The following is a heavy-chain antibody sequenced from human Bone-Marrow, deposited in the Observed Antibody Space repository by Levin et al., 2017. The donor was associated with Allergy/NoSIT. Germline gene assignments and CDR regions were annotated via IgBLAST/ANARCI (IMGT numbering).Heavy chain of an antibody. D-gene: IGHD6-13*01. J-gene: IGHJ4*02. Sequence: TSETLSLTCTVSGDSISEYYWSWIRQPPGKGLEWIGYIYHSGNTNANPSLKSRVTISMDTSKNQFSLKLSSVTAADTAVYYCARDEGIATGGFDNWGQGTLVTVSS. V-gene: IGHV4-59*01. CDR3: ARDEGIATGGFDN. CDR1: GDSISEYY. CDR2: IYHSGNT.